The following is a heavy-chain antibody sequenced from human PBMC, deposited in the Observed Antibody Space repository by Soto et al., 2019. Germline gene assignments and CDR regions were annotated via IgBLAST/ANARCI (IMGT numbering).Heavy chain of an antibody. CDR1: GGTFSSYA. CDR3: ARGSYGIAAPGLPGYYYYGMGV. CDR2: IIPIFGTA. V-gene: IGHV1-69*13. D-gene: IGHD6-13*01. Sequence: SVKVSCKASGGTFSSYAISWVRHAPGQGLEWRGGIIPIFGTANYAQKFQGRVTITADESTSTAYMELSSLRSEDTAVYYCARGSYGIAAPGLPGYYYYGMGVCGQGPTVTFSS. J-gene: IGHJ6*02.